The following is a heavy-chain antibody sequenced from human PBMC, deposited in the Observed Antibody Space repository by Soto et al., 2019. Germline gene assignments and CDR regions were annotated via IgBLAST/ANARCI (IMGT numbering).Heavy chain of an antibody. D-gene: IGHD3-10*01. CDR2: IYSGGST. J-gene: IGHJ1*01. Sequence: EVQLVESGGGLVQPGGSLRLSCAASGFTVSSNYMSWVRQAPGKGLEWVSVIYSGGSTYYADSVKGRFTISRENSKSMLYLQMNSLRAEDTAVYYCARDMVRGLYPEYFQHWGQGTLVTVSS. V-gene: IGHV3-66*01. CDR3: ARDMVRGLYPEYFQH. CDR1: GFTVSSNY.